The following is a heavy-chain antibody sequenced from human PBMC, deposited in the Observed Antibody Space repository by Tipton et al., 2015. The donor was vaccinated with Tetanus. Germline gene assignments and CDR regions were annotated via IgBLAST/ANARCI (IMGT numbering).Heavy chain of an antibody. CDR1: GFSFSGSG. Sequence: SLRLSCAASGFSFSGSGMHWVRQTPGKGLEWVAVIWYDGSNKDYADSVKGRFTISRDNSENTLYLEMDSLRAEDTAVYYCVRERWGAPHRYFHYWGQGSLALLSS. J-gene: IGHJ4*02. CDR3: VRERWGAPHRYFHY. CDR2: IWYDGSNK. D-gene: IGHD1-26*01. V-gene: IGHV3-33*01.